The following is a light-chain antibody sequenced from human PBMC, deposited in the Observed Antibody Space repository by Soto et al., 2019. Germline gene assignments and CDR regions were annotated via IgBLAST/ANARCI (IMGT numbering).Light chain of an antibody. V-gene: IGKV3-20*01. J-gene: IGKJ1*01. CDR3: KQYGSSGT. CDR2: GAS. Sequence: ELVFLQSPGTLSMSPGERANPSSLPCHSVSNIYLAWYQQKPGQAPRLLIYGASNRATGIPDRFSGSGSGIDFTLTISRLEPEDFAVYYCKQYGSSGTFGQGTKVDI. CDR1: HSVSNIY.